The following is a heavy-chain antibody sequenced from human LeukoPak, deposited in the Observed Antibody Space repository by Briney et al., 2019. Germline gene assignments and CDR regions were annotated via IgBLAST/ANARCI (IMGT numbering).Heavy chain of an antibody. CDR2: IIPIFGTA. D-gene: IGHD3-9*01. CDR1: GGTFSSYA. J-gene: IGHJ4*02. CDR3: ARSIITPLPFYDILTGPTYYFDY. Sequence: ASVKVSCKASGGTFSSYAISWVRQAPGQGLEWMGGIIPIFGTANYAQKFQGRVTITTDESTSTAYMELSSLRSEDTAVYYCARSIITPLPFYDILTGPTYYFDYWGQGTLVTVSS. V-gene: IGHV1-69*05.